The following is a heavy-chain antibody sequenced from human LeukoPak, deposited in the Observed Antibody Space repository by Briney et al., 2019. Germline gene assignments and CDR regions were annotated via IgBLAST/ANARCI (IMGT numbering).Heavy chain of an antibody. Sequence: GGSLRLSCAASGFTLGYYGMSWVRQAPGKGREWVSGIKWNGGSTSYADSVKGRFTISRDNAKNSLYLQMNSLIAEDTALYYCARIGSHYDILTGYGMDVWGQGTTVTVSS. CDR2: IKWNGGST. J-gene: IGHJ6*02. V-gene: IGHV3-20*04. CDR3: ARIGSHYDILTGYGMDV. D-gene: IGHD3-9*01. CDR1: GFTLGYYG.